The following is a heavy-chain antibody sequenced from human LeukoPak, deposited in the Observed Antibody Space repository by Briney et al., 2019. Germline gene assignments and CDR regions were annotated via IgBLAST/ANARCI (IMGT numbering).Heavy chain of an antibody. Sequence: GGSLRLSCAASGFTFSSYAMSWVRQAPGKGLEWVSAISGSGGSTYYADSVKGRFTISRDNSKNTLYLQMNSLRAEDTAVYYCAKVSSILVVVAAAFDHWGQGTLVTVSS. D-gene: IGHD2-15*01. CDR1: GFTFSSYA. CDR3: AKVSSILVVVAAAFDH. V-gene: IGHV3-23*01. CDR2: ISGSGGST. J-gene: IGHJ4*02.